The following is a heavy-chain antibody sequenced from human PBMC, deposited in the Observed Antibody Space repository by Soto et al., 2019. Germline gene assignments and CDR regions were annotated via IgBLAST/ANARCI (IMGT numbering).Heavy chain of an antibody. CDR2: IYPGDSDT. V-gene: IGHV5-51*01. Sequence: GESLTISCKGSGYIFTNYWIGWVRQMPGKGLECMGIIYPGDSDTRYSPSFQGQVTISVDKSISTAYLQWSSLKASDTAMYYCARAIPLTRAGMDVGGKGTTVTVSS. CDR1: GYIFTNYW. D-gene: IGHD2-21*01. J-gene: IGHJ6*03. CDR3: ARAIPLTRAGMDV.